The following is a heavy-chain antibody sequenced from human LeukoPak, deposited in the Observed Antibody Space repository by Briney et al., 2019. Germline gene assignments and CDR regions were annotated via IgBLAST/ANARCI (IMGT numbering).Heavy chain of an antibody. CDR2: IIPILGIA. D-gene: IGHD3-22*01. V-gene: IGHV1-69*04. J-gene: IGHJ6*02. CDR3: AREDSRNGMDV. Sequence: GASVKVSCKASGGTFSSYAISWVRQAPGQGLEWMGRIIPILGIANYAQKFQGRVTITADKSTSTAYMELSSLRSEDTAVYYCAREDSRNGMDVWGQGTTVTVSS. CDR1: GGTFSSYA.